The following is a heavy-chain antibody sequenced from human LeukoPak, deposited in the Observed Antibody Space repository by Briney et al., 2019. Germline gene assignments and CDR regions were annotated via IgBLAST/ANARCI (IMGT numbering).Heavy chain of an antibody. CDR2: INQDGSDK. J-gene: IGHJ4*02. Sequence: PGGSLRLSCAASGFTFSSYWMSWVRQAPGKGLEWVANINQDGSDKYYVDSVKGRFTISRDNAKNSLCLQMNSLRAEDTAVYYCARVFCSGGSCYSAFDYWGQGTLVTVSS. D-gene: IGHD2-15*01. CDR1: GFTFSSYW. CDR3: ARVFCSGGSCYSAFDY. V-gene: IGHV3-7*04.